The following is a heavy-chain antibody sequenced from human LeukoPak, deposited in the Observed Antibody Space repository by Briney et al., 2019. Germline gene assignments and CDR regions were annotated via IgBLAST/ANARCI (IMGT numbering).Heavy chain of an antibody. D-gene: IGHD3-3*01. J-gene: IGHJ3*02. CDR1: GFTFSSYW. CDR3: ARADYDSWSHDI. Sequence: GRSLRLSCAASGFTFSSYWMYWVRQAPGKGLVWVSRINSDGSSTTYADSVKGRFTISRDNAKNTLYLQMNSLRAEDTAVYYCARADYDSWSHDIWGQGTMVTVSS. CDR2: INSDGSST. V-gene: IGHV3-74*01.